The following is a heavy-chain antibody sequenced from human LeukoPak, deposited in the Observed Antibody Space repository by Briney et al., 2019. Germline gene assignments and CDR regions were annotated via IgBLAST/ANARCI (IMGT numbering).Heavy chain of an antibody. D-gene: IGHD6-19*01. CDR2: IYYSGST. CDR3: ARGWGYFDY. CDR1: GGSISNSY. V-gene: IGHV4-59*08. J-gene: IGHJ4*02. Sequence: SETLSLTCTVSGGSISNSYWSWIRQPPGKGLGWIGNIYYSGSTNYNPSLKSRVTISVDTSKIQFSLKLSSVTAADTAVYYCARGWGYFDYWGQGTLVTVSS.